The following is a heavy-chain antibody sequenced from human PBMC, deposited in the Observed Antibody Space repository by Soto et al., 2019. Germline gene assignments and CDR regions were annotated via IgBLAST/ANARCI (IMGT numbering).Heavy chain of an antibody. Sequence: EVQLVESGGGLVQPGGSLRLSCAASGFTFSSYWMSWVRQAPGKGLEWVANIKQDGSEKYYVDSVKGRFTISRDNAKNSLYLQMNSLGAEDTAVYYCARVRAARPPGRFEPWGQGTLVTVSS. CDR2: IKQDGSEK. CDR1: GFTFSSYW. V-gene: IGHV3-7*01. D-gene: IGHD6-6*01. J-gene: IGHJ5*02. CDR3: ARVRAARPPGRFEP.